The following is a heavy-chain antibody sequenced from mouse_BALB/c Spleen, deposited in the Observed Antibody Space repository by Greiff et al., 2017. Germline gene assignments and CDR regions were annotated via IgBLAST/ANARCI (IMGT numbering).Heavy chain of an antibody. V-gene: IGHV5-6-4*01. Sequence: EVKVVESGGGLVKPGGSLKLSCAASGFTFRSYTMSWVRQTPEKRLEWVATISSGGSYTYYPDSVKGRFTISRDNAKNTLYLQMSSLKSEDTAMYYCTRDHDPAWFAYWGQGTLVTVSA. J-gene: IGHJ3*01. CDR2: ISSGGSYT. D-gene: IGHD2-3*01. CDR1: GFTFRSYT. CDR3: TRDHDPAWFAY.